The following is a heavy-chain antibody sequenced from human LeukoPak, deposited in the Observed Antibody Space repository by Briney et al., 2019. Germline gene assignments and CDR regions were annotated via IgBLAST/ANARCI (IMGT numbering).Heavy chain of an antibody. CDR1: GFTFDIYA. V-gene: IGHV3-23*01. J-gene: IGHJ5*02. Sequence: GGSLRLSCAASGFTFDIYAMTWVRQAPGKGLEWVSIVSGSGNSINYADSVKGRFTISRDNSKNTLFLQMNSLRAEDTATYYCAKDETWGQGTLVTVSS. CDR2: VSGSGNSI. CDR3: AKDET.